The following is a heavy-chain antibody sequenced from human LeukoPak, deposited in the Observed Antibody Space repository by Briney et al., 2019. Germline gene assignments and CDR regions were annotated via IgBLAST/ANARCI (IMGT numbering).Heavy chain of an antibody. D-gene: IGHD2-8*02. CDR1: GFTVSSNY. Sequence: PGGSLRLSCAASGFTVSSNYMNWVRQAPGKGLEWVSIIYSGGSTYYADSVKGRFTISRDNSKNTLYLQMNSLTAEDTAVYYCARWDSTGGNKYYFDYWGQGTLVTVSS. CDR3: ARWDSTGGNKYYFDY. J-gene: IGHJ4*02. V-gene: IGHV3-53*01. CDR2: IYSGGST.